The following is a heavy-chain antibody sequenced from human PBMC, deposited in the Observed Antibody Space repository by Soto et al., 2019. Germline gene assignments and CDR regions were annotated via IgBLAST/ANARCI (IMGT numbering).Heavy chain of an antibody. D-gene: IGHD7-27*01. V-gene: IGHV4-4*07. CDR1: GGSVSSYY. CDR3: ASDSTGWFGP. J-gene: IGHJ5*02. Sequence: SETLSLTCTVSGGSVSSYYWSWIRQPAGKGLEWIGRFYTSGNTNYNPSLKSRVTMSLDTSKNQFSLKLSSVTAADTAVYFCASDSTGWFGPWGQGTLVTVSS. CDR2: FYTSGNT.